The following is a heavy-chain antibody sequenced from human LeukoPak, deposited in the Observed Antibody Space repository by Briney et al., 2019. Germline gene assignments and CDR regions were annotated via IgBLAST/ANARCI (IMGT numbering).Heavy chain of an antibody. CDR2: IDSDGSGT. V-gene: IGHV3-74*01. CDR1: EFTFFTYW. CDR3: TRSSFPCYFDY. D-gene: IGHD2/OR15-2a*01. Sequence: GGSLRLSCAASEFTFFTYWMTWVRQAPGKGLVWVSRIDSDGSGTIHADSVKGRFTISRDNAKNTLYLQMNSVTAEDTAVYYCTRSSFPCYFDYWGQGTLVTVSS. J-gene: IGHJ4*02.